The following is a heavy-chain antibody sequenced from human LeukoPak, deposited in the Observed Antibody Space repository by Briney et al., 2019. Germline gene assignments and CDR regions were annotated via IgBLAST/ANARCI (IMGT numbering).Heavy chain of an antibody. CDR3: ARPHAGSGSYYLFDY. V-gene: IGHV4-34*01. D-gene: IGHD3-10*01. CDR1: GGSFSGYH. CDR2: INHSGST. Sequence: SETLSLTCAVYGGSFSGYHWSWIRQPPGKGLEWIGEINHSGSTNYNPSLKSRVTISVDTSKNQISLKLSSVTAADTAVYYCARPHAGSGSYYLFDYWGQGTLVTVSS. J-gene: IGHJ4*02.